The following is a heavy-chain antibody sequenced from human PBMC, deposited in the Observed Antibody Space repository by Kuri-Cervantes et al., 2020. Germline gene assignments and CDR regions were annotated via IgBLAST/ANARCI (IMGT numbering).Heavy chain of an antibody. CDR3: ALGGRFVEWLFDY. D-gene: IGHD3-3*01. V-gene: IGHV3-23*01. J-gene: IGHJ4*02. CDR1: GFTFSSYA. Sequence: GESLKISCAASGFTFSSYAMSWVRQAPGKGLEWVSAISSSGGTTYYIDSVKGRFTISRDNSKNTLYLQMNSLRAEDTAVYYCALGGRFVEWLFDYWGQGTLVTVSS. CDR2: ISSSGGTT.